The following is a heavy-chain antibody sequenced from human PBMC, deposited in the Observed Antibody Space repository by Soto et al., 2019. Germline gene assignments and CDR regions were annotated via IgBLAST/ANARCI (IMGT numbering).Heavy chain of an antibody. Sequence: QVQLQESGPGLVKPSQTLSLTCTVSGGSISSGGYYWSWIRQHRGKGLEWVEYIDYSGSTYYNPSLKNRVTISVDKSKNQFSLKLSSVTAADTAVYYCARDKGRYCSSTSCSLFDYWGQGTLVTVSS. CDR3: ARDKGRYCSSTSCSLFDY. CDR1: GGSISSGGYY. J-gene: IGHJ4*02. V-gene: IGHV4-31*03. CDR2: IDYSGST. D-gene: IGHD2-2*01.